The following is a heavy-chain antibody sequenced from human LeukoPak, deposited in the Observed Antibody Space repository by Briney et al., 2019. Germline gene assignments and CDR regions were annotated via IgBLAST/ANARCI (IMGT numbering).Heavy chain of an antibody. CDR1: GGSISSSKYY. Sequence: SETLSLTCTVSGGSISSSKYYWGWIRQPPGKGLEWIGSIYYSGSAYYNPSLKSRVTISVDTSKNQFSLKLTSVTAADTAVYYCARVILTGYSNDFWGQGTLVTVSS. V-gene: IGHV4-39*07. CDR2: IYYSGSA. J-gene: IGHJ4*02. D-gene: IGHD3-9*01. CDR3: ARVILTGYSNDF.